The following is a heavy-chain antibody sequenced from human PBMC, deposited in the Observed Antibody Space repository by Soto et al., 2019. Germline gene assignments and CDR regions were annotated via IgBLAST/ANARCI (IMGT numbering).Heavy chain of an antibody. V-gene: IGHV4-30-4*01. CDR2: IYYTGST. D-gene: IGHD6-19*01. Sequence: KPSETLSLTCTVSGVSINSGDNFWSWIRQPPGKGLEWMGYIYYTGSTYYNPSLNRRITMSVDMSKNQFSLRLTSVTAADTALYFCARAEFNSVWFPFDSWGQGAPVTVSS. CDR1: GVSINSGDNF. J-gene: IGHJ4*02. CDR3: ARAEFNSVWFPFDS.